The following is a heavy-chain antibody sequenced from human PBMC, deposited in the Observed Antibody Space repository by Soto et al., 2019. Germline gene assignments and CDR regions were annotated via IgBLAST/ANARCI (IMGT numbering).Heavy chain of an antibody. CDR3: AREYRSRYSPRYYGMDV. V-gene: IGHV3-7*05. CDR1: GFTLSSYW. D-gene: IGHD6-25*01. Sequence: EVQLVESGGGLVQPGGSLRLSCAASGFTLSSYWMSWVRQAPGKGLEWVANIKQDGSEKYYVDSVKGRFTISRDTAKSSLYLQLNSLRADDTAVYYCAREYRSRYSPRYYGMDVWGKGTTVTVSS. J-gene: IGHJ6*04. CDR2: IKQDGSEK.